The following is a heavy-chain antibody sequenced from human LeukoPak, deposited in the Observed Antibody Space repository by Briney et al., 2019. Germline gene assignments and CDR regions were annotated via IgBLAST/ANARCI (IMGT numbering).Heavy chain of an antibody. Sequence: GGSLRLSCAASGFTFSSYGMHWVRQAPGKGLEWVAFIRYDGSNKYYADSVKGRFTISRDNSKNSLYLQMNSLRAEDTAVYYCARDRLRGVTSIDYWGQGTLVTVSS. CDR2: IRYDGSNK. D-gene: IGHD3-10*01. CDR1: GFTFSSYG. CDR3: ARDRLRGVTSIDY. V-gene: IGHV3-30*02. J-gene: IGHJ4*02.